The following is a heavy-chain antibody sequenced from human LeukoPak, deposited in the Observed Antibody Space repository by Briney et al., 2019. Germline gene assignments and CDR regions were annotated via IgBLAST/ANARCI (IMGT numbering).Heavy chain of an antibody. Sequence: ASVKVSCKASGGTFSSYAISWVRQAPGQGLEWMGGIIPIFGTANYAQKFQGRDTITADESTSTAYMELSSLRSEDTAVYYCARIGAVAAPRGAFDIWGQGTMVTVSS. CDR1: GGTFSSYA. CDR2: IIPIFGTA. V-gene: IGHV1-69*13. CDR3: ARIGAVAAPRGAFDI. J-gene: IGHJ3*02. D-gene: IGHD6-19*01.